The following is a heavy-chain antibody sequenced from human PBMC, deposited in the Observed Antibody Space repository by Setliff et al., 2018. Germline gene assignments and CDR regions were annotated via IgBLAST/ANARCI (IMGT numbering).Heavy chain of an antibody. J-gene: IGHJ4*02. CDR2: ISPYTGNA. CDR3: SRLVRFCTRTSCQRLSGDDY. Sequence: ASVTVSCKASGYTFTDYGVTWVRQAPGQGLEWVGRISPYTGNAYYAPKFQGRVSLTTDTSTTTAYMDLRSLRPDDTAIYFCSRLVRFCTRTSCQRLSGDDYWGQGTLVTVSS. V-gene: IGHV1-18*01. CDR1: GYTFTDYG. D-gene: IGHD2-2*01.